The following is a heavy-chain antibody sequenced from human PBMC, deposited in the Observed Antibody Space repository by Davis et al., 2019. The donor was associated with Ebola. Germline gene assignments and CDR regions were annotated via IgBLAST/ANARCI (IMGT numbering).Heavy chain of an antibody. J-gene: IGHJ4*02. CDR2: IRSKANSYAT. Sequence: GGSLSLSCAASGFTFSGSAMHWVRQASGNGLEWVGRIRSKANSYATAYAASVKGRFTISRDDSKNTAYLQMNSLKTEDTAVYYCTRHVYCSGGSCLFDYWGQGTLVTVSS. CDR3: TRHVYCSGGSCLFDY. V-gene: IGHV3-73*01. D-gene: IGHD2-15*01. CDR1: GFTFSGSA.